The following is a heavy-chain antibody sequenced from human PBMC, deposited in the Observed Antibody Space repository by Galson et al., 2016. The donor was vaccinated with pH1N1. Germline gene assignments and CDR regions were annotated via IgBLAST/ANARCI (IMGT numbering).Heavy chain of an antibody. CDR3: ATAGPLVREILYYSYALDV. Sequence: SVKVSCKASGGTLSNSAISWVRQAPGQGLEWMGGISPIFGSINYAQRFQGRVTITADIFTNTAYMELSSLRSEDTAIYYCATAGPLVREILYYSYALDVWGQGTTVTVSS. V-gene: IGHV1-69*06. CDR1: GGTLSNSA. CDR2: ISPIFGSI. J-gene: IGHJ6*02. D-gene: IGHD3-10*01.